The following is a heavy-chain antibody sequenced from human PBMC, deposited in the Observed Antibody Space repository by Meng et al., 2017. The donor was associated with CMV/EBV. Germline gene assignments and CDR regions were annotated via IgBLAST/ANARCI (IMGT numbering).Heavy chain of an antibody. Sequence: QTPSLTSAISGDSVSSNSAARNWIRQAPSIGLEWLGRTYYRSKWHNDYAVSVKSRITINPDTSKNQFSLQMNSVTPEDTAVYYCARDFRAVPVLRFLEWSSYGMDVWGQVTTVTVSS. J-gene: IGHJ6*02. CDR2: TYYRSKWHN. D-gene: IGHD3-3*01. CDR1: GDSVSSNSAA. CDR3: ARDFRAVPVLRFLEWSSYGMDV. V-gene: IGHV6-1*01.